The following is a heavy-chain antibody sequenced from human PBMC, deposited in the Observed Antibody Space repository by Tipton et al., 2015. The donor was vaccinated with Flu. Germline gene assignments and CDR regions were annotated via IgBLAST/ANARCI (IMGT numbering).Heavy chain of an antibody. CDR1: GGSFSGYY. CDR2: INHSGST. V-gene: IGHV4-34*01. J-gene: IGHJ4*02. Sequence: TLSLTCAVYGGSFSGYYWSWIRQPPGKGLEWIGEINHSGSTNYNPSLKSRVTISVDTSKNQFSLKLSSVTAADTAVYYCARGLNNYDFGSGYWRTIDYWGQGTLVTVSS. CDR3: ARGLNNYDFGSGYWRTIDY. D-gene: IGHD3-3*01.